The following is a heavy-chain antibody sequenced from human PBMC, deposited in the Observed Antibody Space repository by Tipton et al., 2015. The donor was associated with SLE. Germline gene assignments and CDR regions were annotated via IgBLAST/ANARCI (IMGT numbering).Heavy chain of an antibody. CDR1: GGSISSYY. Sequence: LRLSCSVSGGSISSYYWNWIRQPPEKGLEWIGYSYYSGTTNYNPSLKSRVTLSVDTSKNQFSLKLSSVTAADTAVYYCARGSFDWLPSHWGQGTLVTVSS. CDR2: SYYSGTT. V-gene: IGHV4-59*01. CDR3: ARGSFDWLPSH. D-gene: IGHD3-9*01. J-gene: IGHJ4*02.